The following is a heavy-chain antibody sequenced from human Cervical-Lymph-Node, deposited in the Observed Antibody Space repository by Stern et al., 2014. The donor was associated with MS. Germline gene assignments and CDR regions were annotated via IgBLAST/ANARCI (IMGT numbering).Heavy chain of an antibody. D-gene: IGHD2-2*01. CDR2: IWDDGSNK. V-gene: IGHV3-33*01. CDR1: GFTFSSYG. J-gene: IGHJ6*02. CDR3: ARRMSNIVVVPAATPLYYYYYGMDV. Sequence: VQLVESGGGVVQPGRSLRLSCAASGFTFSSYGMHWVRQAPGKGLEWVAVIWDDGSNKYYADSVKGRFTISRDNSKNTLYLQMNSLRAEDTAVYYCARRMSNIVVVPAATPLYYYYYGMDVWGQGTTVTVSS.